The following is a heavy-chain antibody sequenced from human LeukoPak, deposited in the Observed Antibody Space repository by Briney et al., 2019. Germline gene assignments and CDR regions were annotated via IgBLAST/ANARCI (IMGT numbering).Heavy chain of an antibody. D-gene: IGHD3-22*01. J-gene: IGHJ4*02. CDR1: GGSISSGTYY. CDR2: FYTSGST. CDR3: ARHLSSYYYDSSGYYS. V-gene: IGHV4-61*02. Sequence: SETLSLTCTVSGGSISSGTYYWSWIRQPAGKGLEWIGRFYTSGSTNYNPSLKSRVTISVDTSKNQFSLKLSSVTAADTAVYYCARHLSSYYYDSSGYYSWGQGTLVTVSS.